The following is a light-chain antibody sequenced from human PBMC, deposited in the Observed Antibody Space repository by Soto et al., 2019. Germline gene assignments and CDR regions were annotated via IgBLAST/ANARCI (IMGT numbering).Light chain of an antibody. J-gene: IGKJ1*01. CDR3: QQYNNWPWT. Sequence: EIVMTQSPSTLSVSPGERATLSCRASQRISGYVAWYQQRPGQAPRLLIYRASTRSTGFPARVSGSGSGTDFTLTISSLQSEDFEVYYCQQYNNWPWTFGQGTKVDIK. V-gene: IGKV3-15*01. CDR1: QRISGY. CDR2: RAS.